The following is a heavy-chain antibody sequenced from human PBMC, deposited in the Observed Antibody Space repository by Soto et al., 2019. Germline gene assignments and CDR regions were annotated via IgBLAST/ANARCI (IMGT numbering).Heavy chain of an antibody. D-gene: IGHD6-6*01. J-gene: IGHJ6*01. CDR2: ISSGGRYT. V-gene: IGHV3-11*06. CDR3: ARDPYSSSCLDV. Sequence: QVQLVESGGGLVKPGGSLRLSCAASGFTFSDYYMNWIRQAPGKGLEWVSYISSGGRYTNYADSVKGRFTVSRDDARNSLSLQMNSLRADDTAVYYCARDPYSSSCLDVWGQGTTVTVSS. CDR1: GFTFSDYY.